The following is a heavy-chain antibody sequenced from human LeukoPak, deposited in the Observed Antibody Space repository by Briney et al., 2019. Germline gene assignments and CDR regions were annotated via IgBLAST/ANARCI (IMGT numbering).Heavy chain of an antibody. D-gene: IGHD2-15*01. CDR2: IYTSGST. Sequence: PSETLSLTCTVAGGSISSYYWSWIRQPAGKVLEWIGRIYTSGSTNYNPSLKSRVTMSVDTSTNQFSLKLSSVTAADTAVYYCARDLCSGGSCYRYYYGMDVWGQGTTVTVSS. J-gene: IGHJ6*02. CDR3: ARDLCSGGSCYRYYYGMDV. CDR1: GGSISSYY. V-gene: IGHV4-4*07.